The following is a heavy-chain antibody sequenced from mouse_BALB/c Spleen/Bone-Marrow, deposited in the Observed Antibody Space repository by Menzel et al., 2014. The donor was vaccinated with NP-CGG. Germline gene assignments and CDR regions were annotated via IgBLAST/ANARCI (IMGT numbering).Heavy chain of an antibody. CDR1: GYSITSDYA. D-gene: IGHD1-1*01. CDR2: IGYSDST. CDR3: ARSNYYGSSYCYFDY. J-gene: IGHJ2*01. V-gene: IGHV3-2*02. Sequence: EVKVVESGPGLVKPSQSLSLTCTVTGYSITSDYAWNWIRQFPGNKLEWMGYIGYSDSTSYNPSPKSRISITRDTSKNQFFLQLNSVTAEDTATYYCARSNYYGSSYCYFDYWGQGTTLTVSS.